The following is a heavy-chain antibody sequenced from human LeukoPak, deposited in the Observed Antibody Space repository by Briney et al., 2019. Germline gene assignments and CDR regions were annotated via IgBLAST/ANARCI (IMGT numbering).Heavy chain of an antibody. V-gene: IGHV4-4*02. D-gene: IGHD3-10*01. CDR1: GGSISSSNW. Sequence: PSGTLSLTCAVSGGSISSSNWWSWVRQPPGKGLEWIGEIYHSGSTNYNPSLKSRVTISVDKSKNQFSLKLSSVTAADTAVYYCARVGYYYGSGRFDYYYYGMDVWGQGTTVTVSS. J-gene: IGHJ6*02. CDR2: IYHSGST. CDR3: ARVGYYYGSGRFDYYYYGMDV.